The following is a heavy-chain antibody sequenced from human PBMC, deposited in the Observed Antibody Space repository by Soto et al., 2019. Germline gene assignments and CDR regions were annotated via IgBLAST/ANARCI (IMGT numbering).Heavy chain of an antibody. D-gene: IGHD3-9*01. CDR1: GASISRYY. CDR3: ARVPFVGYFDWLDP. CDR2: MHHTQGT. V-gene: IGHV4-59*01. J-gene: IGHJ5*02. Sequence: SETLSLTCSVSGASISRYYWTWIRQPPGGGLEWIGYMHHTQGTNDNPSLRGRVHMSIDTSMNQFSLRLTSVTAADTAVYYCARVPFVGYFDWLDPWGHGTLVTVSS.